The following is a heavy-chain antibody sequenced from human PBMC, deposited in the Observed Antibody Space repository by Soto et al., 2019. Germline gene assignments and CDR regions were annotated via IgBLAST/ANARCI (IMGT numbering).Heavy chain of an antibody. Sequence: PSETLSLTCAVYGGSFSAYYWTWIRQSPGKGLERIGEIHHSGGPKYNPSLKSRVTISADTSKNQFSLELSTVTAADTAVFYCASYGSGSYYNGYYFDYWGQGTLVTVSS. CDR3: ASYGSGSYYNGYYFDY. V-gene: IGHV4-34*01. CDR1: GGSFSAYY. J-gene: IGHJ4*02. D-gene: IGHD3-10*01. CDR2: IHHSGGP.